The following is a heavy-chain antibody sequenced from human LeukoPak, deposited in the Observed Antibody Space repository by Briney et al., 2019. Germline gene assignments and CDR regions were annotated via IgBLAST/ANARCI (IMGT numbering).Heavy chain of an antibody. Sequence: ASVKVSCKASGYTFTGYYMHWVRQAPGQGLEWMGWINRNSGGTNYAQKFQGRVTMTRDASISTAYMELSSLRSEDTAVYYCASRVVPTATRSWGQYYYYGMDVWGQGTTVTVSS. CDR3: ASRVVPTATRSWGQYYYYGMDV. D-gene: IGHD2-2*01. V-gene: IGHV1-2*02. CDR2: INRNSGGT. J-gene: IGHJ6*02. CDR1: GYTFTGYY.